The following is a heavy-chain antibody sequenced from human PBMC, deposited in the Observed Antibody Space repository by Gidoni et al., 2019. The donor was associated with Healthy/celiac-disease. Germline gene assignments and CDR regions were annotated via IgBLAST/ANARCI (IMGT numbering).Heavy chain of an antibody. V-gene: IGHV2-70*01. Sequence: QVTLRESGPALVKPTQTLTLTCTFSGFSLSTSGMCVSWIRQPPGKALEWLALIDWDDDKYYSTSLKTRLTISKDTSKNQVVLTMTNMDPVDTATYYCARNYLAARPGPNYYYYMDVWGKGTTVTVSS. D-gene: IGHD6-6*01. CDR3: ARNYLAARPGPNYYYYMDV. J-gene: IGHJ6*03. CDR2: IDWDDDK. CDR1: GFSLSTSGMC.